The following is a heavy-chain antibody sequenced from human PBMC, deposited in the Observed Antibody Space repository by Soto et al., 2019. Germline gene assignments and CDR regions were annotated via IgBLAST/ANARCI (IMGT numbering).Heavy chain of an antibody. Sequence: QVQLQESGPGLVKPSGTLSLTCAVSSGSISSSNWWSWVRQPPGKGLEWIGEIYHSGSTNYNPSLESRVTISVDKSKNQFSLKLSSVTAADTAVYYCARDQGESGYSGIDYWGQGTLVTVSS. CDR3: ARDQGESGYSGIDY. CDR2: IYHSGST. CDR1: SGSISSSNW. D-gene: IGHD3-3*01. J-gene: IGHJ4*02. V-gene: IGHV4-4*02.